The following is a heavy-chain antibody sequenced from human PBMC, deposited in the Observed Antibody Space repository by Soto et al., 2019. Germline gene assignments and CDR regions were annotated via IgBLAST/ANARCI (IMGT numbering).Heavy chain of an antibody. Sequence: GSLRLSCAASGFPLSNYWMHWVRQAPGEGLVWVSRIGSDGGGTTYADSVKGRFTISRDNAKNKLYLQMNSLRAEDTAVYYCTRVVDGSAGEFDYWGQGTLVTVSS. V-gene: IGHV3-74*01. CDR1: GFPLSNYW. J-gene: IGHJ4*02. CDR3: TRVVDGSAGEFDY. D-gene: IGHD3-10*01. CDR2: IGSDGGGT.